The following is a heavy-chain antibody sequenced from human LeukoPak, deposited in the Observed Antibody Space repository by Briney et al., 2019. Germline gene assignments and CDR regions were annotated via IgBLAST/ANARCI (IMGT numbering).Heavy chain of an antibody. Sequence: PGGSLRLSCAASGFTFNDYYMTWIRQAPGKGLEWVSYISSSGSYTKYADSMKGRFTISRNNAKNSLSLQMNSLRAEDTAVYYCARFIWGRPFDYWGQGSLVTVSS. CDR1: GFTFNDYY. V-gene: IGHV3-11*06. D-gene: IGHD3-16*01. J-gene: IGHJ4*02. CDR3: ARFIWGRPFDY. CDR2: ISSSGSYT.